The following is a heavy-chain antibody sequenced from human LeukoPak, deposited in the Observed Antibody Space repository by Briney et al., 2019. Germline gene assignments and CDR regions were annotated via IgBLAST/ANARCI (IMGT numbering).Heavy chain of an antibody. D-gene: IGHD2-15*01. J-gene: IGHJ4*02. CDR1: GFTFSIYA. Sequence: GGSLRLSCAASGFTFSIYAMSWVRQAPGKGLEWVSAISGSGGSTYYADSVKGRFTISRDNSKNTLYLQMNSLRAEDTAVYYCAKAGGGSCYGSLDYWGQGTLVTVSS. V-gene: IGHV3-23*01. CDR3: AKAGGGSCYGSLDY. CDR2: ISGSGGST.